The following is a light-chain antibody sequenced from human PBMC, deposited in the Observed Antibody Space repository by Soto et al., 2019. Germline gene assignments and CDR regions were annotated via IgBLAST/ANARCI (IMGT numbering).Light chain of an antibody. V-gene: IGLV3-21*02. CDR2: DDS. CDR3: HVWDSSSDHYV. Sequence: SYELTQPASMSVAPGQTARITCGGNNIGGKSVHWYQQKPGQAPVLVVYDDSDRPSGIPDRFSGSNSGDTATLTIRRVEAGDEADYYCHVWDSSSDHYVFGTGTKVTVL. J-gene: IGLJ1*01. CDR1: NIGGKS.